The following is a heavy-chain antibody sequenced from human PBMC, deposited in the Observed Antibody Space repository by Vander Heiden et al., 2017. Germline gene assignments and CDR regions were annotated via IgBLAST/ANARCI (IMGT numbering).Heavy chain of an antibody. Sequence: VQRVESGGGSVQAGRSLKHSCAPSGPAYNSSGIHWARQAPGKGLEWVSVIWYDGSNKYYADSVNGRFTISRDNSKNTLYLQMNSLRAEDTAVYYCARDGYYDSSGFLHGMDVWGKGTTVTVSS. CDR1: GPAYNSSG. D-gene: IGHD3-22*01. J-gene: IGHJ6*04. CDR2: IWYDGSNK. CDR3: ARDGYYDSSGFLHGMDV. V-gene: IGHV3-33*01.